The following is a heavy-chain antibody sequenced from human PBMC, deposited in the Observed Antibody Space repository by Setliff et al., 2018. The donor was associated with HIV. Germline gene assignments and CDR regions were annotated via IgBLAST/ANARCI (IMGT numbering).Heavy chain of an antibody. J-gene: IGHJ5*02. CDR1: GGSISSGSYY. V-gene: IGHV4-61*09. D-gene: IGHD3-10*01. Sequence: PSEILSLTCTVSGGSISSGSYYWSWIRQPAGKGLEWIGHIYTSGSTNYNPSLKSRVTISVDTSKNQFSLKLSSVTAADTAVYYCARLRGVLVGIDPWGQGTLVTVSS. CDR3: ARLRGVLVGIDP. CDR2: IYTSGST.